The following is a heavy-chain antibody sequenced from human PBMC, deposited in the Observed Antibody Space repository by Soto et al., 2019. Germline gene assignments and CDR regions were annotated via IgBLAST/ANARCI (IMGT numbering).Heavy chain of an antibody. J-gene: IGHJ5*02. CDR3: ARGRQLVDP. D-gene: IGHD6-13*01. V-gene: IGHV4-61*05. CDR1: GESISSSSYY. CDR2: IYYSGRT. Sequence: PSETLSLTCIVSGESISSSSYYWGWIRQPPGKGLEWIGCIYYSGRTNYNPSLKSRVTISIDTSKNQFSLKLSSVTAADTAVYYCARGRQLVDPWGQGTLDTVSS.